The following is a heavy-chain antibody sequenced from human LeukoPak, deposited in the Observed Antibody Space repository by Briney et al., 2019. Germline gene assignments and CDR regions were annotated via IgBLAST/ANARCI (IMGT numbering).Heavy chain of an antibody. CDR1: LGIFIDYS. V-gene: IGHV1-69*08. CDR3: VRSGYDYDWFDP. Sequence: ASVTVSFLASLGIFIDYSISWVRQAPGQEREWMGRIIAFLDTAHYAQKFHGRFTITPHKTTTTVYIKLSSLRSDETAVYYCVRSGYDYDWFDPWGRGTRFTAPS. J-gene: IGHJ5*02. D-gene: IGHD5-12*01. CDR2: IIAFLDTA.